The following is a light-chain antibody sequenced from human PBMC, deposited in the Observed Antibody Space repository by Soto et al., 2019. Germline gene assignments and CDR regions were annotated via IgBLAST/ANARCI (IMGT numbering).Light chain of an antibody. Sequence: RMTSYPWSLSACVGERVPISCRASQSMSSSFAWYQQKPVKAPKLPIYKASTLDSGVPSRCGCGCGGADLPLTISILQPDDFAAHYIQLDNRLPEAFGQGTKVDIK. CDR2: KAS. CDR1: QSMSSS. V-gene: IGKV1-5*03. J-gene: IGKJ1*01. CDR3: QLDNRLPEA.